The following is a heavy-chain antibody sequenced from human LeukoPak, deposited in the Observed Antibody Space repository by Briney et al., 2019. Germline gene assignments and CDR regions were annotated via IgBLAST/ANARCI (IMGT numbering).Heavy chain of an antibody. V-gene: IGHV3-73*01. Sequence: PGGSLKLSCAASGFTFSGSAMHWVRQRSRKGLDWVGRIRSKANSYATAYAAPVKGRFTISRDDSKNTAYLQMNSLKTEDTAVYYCTRLFGVDYWGQGTLVTVSS. CDR2: IRSKANSYAT. CDR1: GFTFSGSA. D-gene: IGHD3-10*02. CDR3: TRLFGVDY. J-gene: IGHJ4*02.